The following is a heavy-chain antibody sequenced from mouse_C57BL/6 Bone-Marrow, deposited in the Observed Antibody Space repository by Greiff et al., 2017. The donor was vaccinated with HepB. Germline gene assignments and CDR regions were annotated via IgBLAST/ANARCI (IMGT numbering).Heavy chain of an antibody. CDR1: GYSFTGYY. V-gene: IGHV1-42*01. J-gene: IGHJ4*01. D-gene: IGHD1-1*01. CDR3: ASYYYGSRWYYAMDY. Sequence: EVQLVESGPELVKPGASVKISCKASGYSFTGYYMNWVKQSPEKSLEWIGEINPSTGGTTYNQKFKAKATLTVDKSSSTAYMQLKSLTSEDSAVYYCASYYYGSRWYYAMDYGGQGTSVTVSS. CDR2: INPSTGGT.